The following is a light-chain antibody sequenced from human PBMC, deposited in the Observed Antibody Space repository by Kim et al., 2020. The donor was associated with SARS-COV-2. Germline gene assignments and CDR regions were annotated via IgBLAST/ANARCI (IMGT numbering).Light chain of an antibody. J-gene: IGKJ1*01. CDR2: KAS. V-gene: IGKV1-5*03. CDR3: QQYNSYSGT. Sequence: AAVGDRVTITCRASQSLSSWLAWYQQKPGKAPKLLIYKASSLESGVPSRFSGSGSGTEFTLTISSLQPDDFATYYCQQYNSYSGTFGQGTKVDIK. CDR1: QSLSSW.